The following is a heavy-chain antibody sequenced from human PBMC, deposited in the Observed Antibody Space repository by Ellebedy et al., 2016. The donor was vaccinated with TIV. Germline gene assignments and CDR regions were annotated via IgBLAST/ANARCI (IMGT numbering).Heavy chain of an antibody. D-gene: IGHD3-10*01. CDR3: ARGFDGSGSHYYYGMDV. CDR2: MNPSSGNT. Sequence: ASVKVSCKASGYTFTSYGINWVRQATGQGLEWMGWMNPSSGNTGYAQKFQGRVTMTRNTSIGTAYMELSSLISDDTAVYYCARGFDGSGSHYYYGMDVWGQGTTVTVSS. CDR1: GYTFTSYG. V-gene: IGHV1-8*02. J-gene: IGHJ6*02.